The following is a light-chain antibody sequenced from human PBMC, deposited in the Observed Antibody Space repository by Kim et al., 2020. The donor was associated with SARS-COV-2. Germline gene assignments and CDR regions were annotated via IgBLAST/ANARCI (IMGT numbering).Light chain of an antibody. CDR1: SGSVSTNFY. CDR2: TTN. Sequence: PGGTCTLPCALSSGSVSTNFYPSWYQQTPGQAPRTLIYTTNTRSSGVPDRFSGSILGNKAALTITGAQAEDESTYYCALYLGGFWVFGGGTQLTVL. CDR3: ALYLGGFWV. V-gene: IGLV8-61*01. J-gene: IGLJ3*02.